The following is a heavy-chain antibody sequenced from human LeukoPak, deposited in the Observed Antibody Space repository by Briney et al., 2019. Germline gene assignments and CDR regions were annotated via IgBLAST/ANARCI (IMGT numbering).Heavy chain of an antibody. CDR1: GVPLSGYYY. Sequence: SETLSLTCTVSGVPLSGYYYWTWIRQPAGKGLEWIGRVSSSGTHEYNPSLKNRVAISVNPSESRFFLTVTSVTAADTAVYYCARSSDYGDYEYFLHWGQGTLVTVAS. CDR2: VSSSGTH. V-gene: IGHV4-4*07. J-gene: IGHJ1*01. CDR3: ARSSDYGDYEYFLH. D-gene: IGHD4-17*01.